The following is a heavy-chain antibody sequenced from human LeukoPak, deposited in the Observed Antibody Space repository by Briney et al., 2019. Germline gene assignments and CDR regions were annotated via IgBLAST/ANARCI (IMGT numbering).Heavy chain of an antibody. CDR2: IWYDGSKK. CDR1: GFRFSNDG. CDR3: ARLSGSYLGY. V-gene: IGHV3-33*01. Sequence: GGSLRLSCAASGFRFSNDGMHWVRQAPGKGLEWVALIWYDGSKKYYADSAKGRFTISRDNSKNTLSLQMNSLRAEDTAVYYCARLSGSYLGYWGQGTLVTVSS. D-gene: IGHD1-26*01. J-gene: IGHJ4*02.